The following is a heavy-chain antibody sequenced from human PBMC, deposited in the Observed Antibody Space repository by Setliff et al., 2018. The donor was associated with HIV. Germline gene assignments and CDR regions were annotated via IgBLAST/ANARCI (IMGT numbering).Heavy chain of an antibody. CDR1: GGSISSYY. V-gene: IGHV4-4*07. CDR3: VKVGPSYYYDSTGYSPDAFDI. J-gene: IGHJ3*02. CDR2: IHTSGNI. D-gene: IGHD3-22*01. Sequence: PSETLSLTCIVSGGSISSYYWSWIRQSAGKELEWIGRIHTSGNISYNPSLQSRVTMSTDTSNNQFSLKLSSVTAADTAVYYCVKVGPSYYYDSTGYSPDAFDIWGHGTKVTVSS.